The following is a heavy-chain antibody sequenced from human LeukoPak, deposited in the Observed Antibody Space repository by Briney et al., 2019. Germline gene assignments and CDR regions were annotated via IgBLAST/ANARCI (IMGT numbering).Heavy chain of an antibody. V-gene: IGHV3-23*01. D-gene: IGHD2-15*01. CDR1: GFTFSNYA. Sequence: GGSLRLSCAASGFTFSNYAMSWVRQAPGKGLEWVSTISGSGAYTFYADSVKGRFTMSRDNSKNTLYLQMNSLRAEDTAIYYCAKDSCSGGSCYSNFDYWGQGTPVTVSS. CDR3: AKDSCSGGSCYSNFDY. J-gene: IGHJ4*02. CDR2: ISGSGAYT.